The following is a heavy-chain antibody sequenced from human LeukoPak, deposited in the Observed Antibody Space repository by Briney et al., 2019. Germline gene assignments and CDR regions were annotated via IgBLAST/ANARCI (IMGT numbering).Heavy chain of an antibody. CDR2: IYPGDSDT. J-gene: IGHJ5*02. CDR1: GYSFTSYW. V-gene: IGHV5-51*01. D-gene: IGHD2-2*01. CDR3: ARLLGYCSSTSCYDFAFDP. Sequence: GESLKISCKGSGYSFTSYWIGWVRPMPGKGLEWMGIIYPGDSDTRYSPSFQGQVTISADKSISTAYLQWSSLKASDTAMYYCARLLGYCSSTSCYDFAFDPWGQGTLVTVSS.